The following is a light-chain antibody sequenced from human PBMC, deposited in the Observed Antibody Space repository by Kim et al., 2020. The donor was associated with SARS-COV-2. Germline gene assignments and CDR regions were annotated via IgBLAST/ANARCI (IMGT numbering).Light chain of an antibody. J-gene: IGKJ5*01. CDR1: QDIRND. Sequence: ASLGDRVTIPCRASQDIRNDLGWYQQNPGRAPKRLIYGASSLQSGVPSRFSGSGSGTEFTLTISSVQPEDFATYFCLQHSTYPITFGQGTRLEIK. CDR3: LQHSTYPIT. V-gene: IGKV1-17*01. CDR2: GAS.